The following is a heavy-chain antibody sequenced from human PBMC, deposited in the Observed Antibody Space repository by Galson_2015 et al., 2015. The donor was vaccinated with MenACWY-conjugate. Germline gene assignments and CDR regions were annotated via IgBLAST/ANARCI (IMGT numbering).Heavy chain of an antibody. CDR1: GYTFTSYG. Sequence: QSGAEVKKPGASVKVSCKASGYTFTSYGISWVRQAPGQGLEWMGWISAYNGNTNYAQKLQGRVTMTTDTSTSTAYMELRSLRSDDTAVYYCAREDTMVRGGYYYYYMDVWGKGTTVTVSS. V-gene: IGHV1-18*01. J-gene: IGHJ6*03. CDR2: ISAYNGNT. D-gene: IGHD3-10*01. CDR3: AREDTMVRGGYYYYYMDV.